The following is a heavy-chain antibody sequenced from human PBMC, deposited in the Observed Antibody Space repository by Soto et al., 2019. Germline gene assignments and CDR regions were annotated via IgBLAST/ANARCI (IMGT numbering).Heavy chain of an antibody. V-gene: IGHV2-5*02. Sequence: QITLKESGPTLVKPTQTLTLTCTFSGFSLSSTRMAVGWIRQPPGKALEWLALIYWDDDKRYRPFLKRRLTTXXXPXQTQVVLTMSNMDPVDTARYYCAHIVVAGLGYYFDYWGQGTLVTVSS. D-gene: IGHD6-19*01. J-gene: IGHJ4*02. CDR3: AHIVVAGLGYYFDY. CDR2: IYWDDDK. CDR1: GFSLSSTRMA.